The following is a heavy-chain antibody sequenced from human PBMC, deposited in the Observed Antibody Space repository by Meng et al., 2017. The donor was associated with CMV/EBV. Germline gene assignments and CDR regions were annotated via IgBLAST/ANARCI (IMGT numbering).Heavy chain of an antibody. V-gene: IGHV4-34*01. J-gene: IGHJ3*02. Sequence: SETLSLTCAVYGGSFSGYYWSWIRQPPGKGLEWIGEINHSGSTNYNPSLKSRVTISVDTSKNQFSLKLSSVTAADTAVYYCVRLYNWNYGGAFDIWGQGTMVTVSS. CDR1: GGSFSGYY. D-gene: IGHD1-7*01. CDR2: INHSGST. CDR3: VRLYNWNYGGAFDI.